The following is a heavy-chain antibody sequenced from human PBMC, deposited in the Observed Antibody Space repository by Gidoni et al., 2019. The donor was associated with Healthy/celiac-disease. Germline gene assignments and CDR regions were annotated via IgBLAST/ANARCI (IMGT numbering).Heavy chain of an antibody. V-gene: IGHV2-70*01. CDR1: GFSLSTSGMC. J-gene: IGHJ6*02. Sequence: QVTLRESGPALVKPTQTLTLTCTFSGFSLSTSGMCVSWIRQPPGKALEWLALIDWDDDKYYSTSLKTRLTISKDTSKNQVVLTMTNMDPVDTATYYCARIVVTMVQSYYYGMDVWGQGTTVTVSS. CDR3: ARIVVTMVQSYYYGMDV. CDR2: IDWDDDK. D-gene: IGHD3-10*01.